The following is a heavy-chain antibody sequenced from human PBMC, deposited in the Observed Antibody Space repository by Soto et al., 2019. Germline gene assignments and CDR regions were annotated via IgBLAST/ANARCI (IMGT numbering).Heavy chain of an antibody. D-gene: IGHD3-22*01. Sequence: QVQLQQWGAGLLKPSETLSLTCAVYGGSFSDHYWSWIRQPPGKGLEWIGEVNHRGSTNYNPSLKSRVSISADTSKNQVSLKLSSVTAADAALYYCARGISMKVLIQRDAPDKYHCDSWGQGTLVTVSS. CDR1: GGSFSDHY. V-gene: IGHV4-34*01. CDR3: ARGISMKVLIQRDAPDKYHCDS. J-gene: IGHJ4*02. CDR2: VNHRGST.